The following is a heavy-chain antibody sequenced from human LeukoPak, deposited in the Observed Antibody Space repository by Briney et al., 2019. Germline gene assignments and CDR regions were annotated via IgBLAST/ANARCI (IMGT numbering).Heavy chain of an antibody. Sequence: GGSLRLSCVASGITFSNYAVSWVRQAPGKGLEWVAVISYDGSNKYYADSVKGRFTISRDNSKNTLYLQMNSLRAEDTAVYYCARAGKITIFGVVLTNFDPWGQGTLVTVSS. D-gene: IGHD3-3*01. CDR3: ARAGKITIFGVVLTNFDP. V-gene: IGHV3-30-3*01. CDR2: ISYDGSNK. J-gene: IGHJ5*02. CDR1: GITFSNYA.